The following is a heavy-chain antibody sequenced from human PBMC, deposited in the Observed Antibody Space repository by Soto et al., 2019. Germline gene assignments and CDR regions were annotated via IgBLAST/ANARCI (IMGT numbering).Heavy chain of an antibody. D-gene: IGHD3-10*01. V-gene: IGHV3-21*01. CDR1: GFTFSSYS. CDR3: AVGVGITIVRGVPTPRVLEY. CDR2: IGSSSYI. Sequence: EVQLVESGGGLAKPGGSLRLSCAASGFTFSSYSMNWVRQAPGKGLEWVSSIGSSSYIYIADSVKGRFTISIDNAENSVFRQMNILRAEDTAVYYCAVGVGITIVRGVPTPRVLEYWGQGTLVTVSS. J-gene: IGHJ4*02.